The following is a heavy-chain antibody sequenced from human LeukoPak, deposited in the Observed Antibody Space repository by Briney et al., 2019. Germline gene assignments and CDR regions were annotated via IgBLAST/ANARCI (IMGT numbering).Heavy chain of an antibody. CDR3: AREGAAAEDVNWFDP. CDR2: INPNSGNT. CDR1: GYTFTGYY. J-gene: IGHJ5*02. V-gene: IGHV1-2*02. D-gene: IGHD6-25*01. Sequence: GASVKVSCKASGYTFTGYYMHWVRQAPGQGLEWMGWINPNSGNTHYSQKFQDRVTMTRDTPISTAYMELSSLESDDTAFYHCAREGAAAEDVNWFDPWGQGTLVTVSS.